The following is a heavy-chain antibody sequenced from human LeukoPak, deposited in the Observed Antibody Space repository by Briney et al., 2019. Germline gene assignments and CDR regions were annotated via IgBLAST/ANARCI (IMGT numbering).Heavy chain of an antibody. J-gene: IGHJ4*02. CDR3: AKDRPNYYGSNGHYYRRDGDY. CDR2: TSGDGGAT. CDR1: GSTFSNYA. D-gene: IGHD3-22*01. Sequence: GGSLRLSCAASGSTFSNYAMSWVRQSTGKGLEWVSSTSGDGGATYYSNSVKGRFTISRDNSRNTLYLQMNSLRAEDTAVYYCAKDRPNYYGSNGHYYRRDGDYWGQGTLVTVSS. V-gene: IGHV3-23*01.